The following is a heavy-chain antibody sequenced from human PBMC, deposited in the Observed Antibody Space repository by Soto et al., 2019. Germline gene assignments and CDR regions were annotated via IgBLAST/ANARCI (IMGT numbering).Heavy chain of an antibody. D-gene: IGHD4-4*01. CDR1: GFTFDDYT. J-gene: IGHJ6*02. Sequence: GGSLRLSCAASGFTFDDYTMHWVRQAPGKGLEWVSLISWDGGSTYYADSVKGRFTISRDNSKNSLYLQMNSLRTEDTALYYCAKDITTYSNYESDYYYYYGMDVWGQGTTVTVSS. V-gene: IGHV3-43*01. CDR3: AKDITTYSNYESDYYYYYGMDV. CDR2: ISWDGGST.